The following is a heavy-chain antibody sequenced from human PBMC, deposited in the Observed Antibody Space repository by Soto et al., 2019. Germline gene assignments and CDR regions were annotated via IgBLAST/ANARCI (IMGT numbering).Heavy chain of an antibody. Sequence: GASVKVSCKASGFTFTSSAVQWVRQARGQRLEWIGWIVVGSGNTNYAQKFQERVTITRDMSTSTAYMELSSLRSEDTAVYYCAAAKSSSWFLIRRYSYYSAIFLWTPVITVPVS. J-gene: IGHJ6*02. D-gene: IGHD6-13*01. V-gene: IGHV1-58*01. CDR1: GFTFTSSA. CDR3: AAAKSSSWFLIRRYSYYSAIFL. CDR2: IVVGSGNT.